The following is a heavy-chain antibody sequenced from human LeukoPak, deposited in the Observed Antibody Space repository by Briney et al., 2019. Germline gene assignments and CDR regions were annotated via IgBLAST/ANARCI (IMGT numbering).Heavy chain of an antibody. CDR2: VLDNTDFA. CDR3: AKDSDFWSGYYTLDY. CDR1: GITLMSYT. D-gene: IGHD3-3*01. Sequence: GGSLRLSCSASGITLMSYTIHWLRRAPGRGLEWLTLVLDNTDFAYHADSVKGRFIISRDTSKNVVHLQMNSLRAEDTAVFYCAKDSDFWSGYYTLDYWGQGTLVTVSS. J-gene: IGHJ4*02. V-gene: IGHV3-30-3*01.